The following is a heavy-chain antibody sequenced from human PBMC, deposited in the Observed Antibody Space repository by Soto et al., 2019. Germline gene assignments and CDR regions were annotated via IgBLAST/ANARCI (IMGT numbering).Heavy chain of an antibody. CDR1: GYSFSTYD. CDR3: ATSYDSGFDP. D-gene: IGHD3-3*01. Sequence: ASVKVSFKASGYSFSTYDISWLRQAPGQGPEWMGRISPNNGNTNYAQNFQDRVTMTAXXXXXXAXMXLXXXXSDXTAKYYCATSYDSGFDPWGQGTLVTVSS. V-gene: IGHV1-18*04. CDR2: ISPNNGNT. J-gene: IGHJ5*02.